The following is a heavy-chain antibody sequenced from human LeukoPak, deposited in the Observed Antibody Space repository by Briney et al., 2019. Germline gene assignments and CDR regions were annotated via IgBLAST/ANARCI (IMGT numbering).Heavy chain of an antibody. V-gene: IGHV3-23*01. CDR2: ISGSGGST. CDR1: GFTFSSYA. D-gene: IGHD2-8*01. Sequence: PGGSLRLSCAASGFTFSSYAMSWVRQAPGKGLEWVSAISGSGGSTYYADSVKGRFTISRDNSKNTLYLQTSSLRAEDTALYYCARRNGHAFDIWGQGTMVTVSS. CDR3: ARRNGHAFDI. J-gene: IGHJ3*02.